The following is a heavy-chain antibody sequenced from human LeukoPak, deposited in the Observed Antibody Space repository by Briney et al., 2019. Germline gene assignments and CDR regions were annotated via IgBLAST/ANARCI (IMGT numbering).Heavy chain of an antibody. D-gene: IGHD3-22*01. CDR2: IRPDGDRT. CDR1: GFTFSTYA. V-gene: IGHV3-23*01. Sequence: PGGSLRLSCAASGFTFSTYAITWVRQGPGKGLEWVSAIRPDGDRTYYANSVRGRFTISRDNSKNTLYLQMNSLRAEDTAVYYCVKDQAYYYDSSDYYCWGQGTLVTVSS. CDR3: VKDQAYYYDSSDYYC. J-gene: IGHJ4*02.